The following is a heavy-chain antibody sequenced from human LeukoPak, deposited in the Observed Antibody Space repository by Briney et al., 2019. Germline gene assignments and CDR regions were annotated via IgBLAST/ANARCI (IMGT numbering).Heavy chain of an antibody. V-gene: IGHV1-2*02. D-gene: IGHD1/OR15-1a*01. CDR2: INPNSGGT. Sequence: ASVKVSCKASGYTFTGYYMHWVRQAPGQGLEWMGWINPNSGGTNYAQKLQGRVTMTTDTSTSTAYMELRSLRSDDTAVYYCARGKGKQNWFGPWGQGTLVTVSS. CDR1: GYTFTGYY. CDR3: ARGKGKQNWFGP. J-gene: IGHJ5*02.